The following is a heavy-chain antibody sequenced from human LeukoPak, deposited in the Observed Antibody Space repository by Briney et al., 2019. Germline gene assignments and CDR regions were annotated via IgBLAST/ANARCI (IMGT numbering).Heavy chain of an antibody. J-gene: IGHJ6*03. CDR2: INHSGST. CDR1: GGSFSGYY. CDR3: ARGPGGGYYYYYMDV. Sequence: SETLSLTCAVYGGSFSGYYWSWIRQPPGKGLEWIGEINHSGSTNYNPSLKSRVTISVDTSKNQFSLKLSSVTAADTAVYYCARGPGGGYYYYYMDVWGKGTTVTVSS. D-gene: IGHD3-16*01. V-gene: IGHV4-34*01.